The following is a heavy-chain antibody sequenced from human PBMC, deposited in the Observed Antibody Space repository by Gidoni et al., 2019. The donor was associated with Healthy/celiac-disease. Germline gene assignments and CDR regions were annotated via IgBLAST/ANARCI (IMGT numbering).Heavy chain of an antibody. CDR2: IYYRGST. V-gene: IGHV4-39*01. CDR3: ARHSGYSSGWYEEL. D-gene: IGHD6-19*01. CDR1: GGSISSSSYY. J-gene: IGHJ4*02. Sequence: QLQLQESGPGLVKPSETLSLTCTVSGGSISSSSYYWGWIRQPPGKGLELIGSIYYRGSTYYNPSLKSRVTISVDTSKNQFSLKLSSVTAADTAVYYCARHSGYSSGWYEELWGQGTLVTVSS.